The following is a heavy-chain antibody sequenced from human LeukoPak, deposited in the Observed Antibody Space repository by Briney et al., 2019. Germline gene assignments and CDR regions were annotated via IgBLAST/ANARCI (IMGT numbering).Heavy chain of an antibody. CDR1: GFTCSIYN. CDR2: SNSFSSSK. Sequence: GGSLRLFCAASGFTCSIYNMNWVRQAPGQGLEGVVLSNSFSSSKYYGDSEKGRFTISRDNATSFMYLQLNRLRAGDTALYFCARGGKKHGGDSLHLWGPGTMVTVAS. D-gene: IGHD3-10*01. CDR3: ARGGKKHGGDSLHL. V-gene: IGHV3-21*01. J-gene: IGHJ3*01.